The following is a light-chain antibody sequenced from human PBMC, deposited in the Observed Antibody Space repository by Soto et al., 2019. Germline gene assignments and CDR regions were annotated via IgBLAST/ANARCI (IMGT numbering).Light chain of an antibody. CDR2: EVN. CDR1: KFDIGRYNY. Sequence: QSALTQPASVSGSPGQTITISCAGTKFDIGRYNYVSWYRQHPGEAPKLIIFEVNNRPSGISNRFSGSKSGNTASLTISGLQVEDEAYYFCSSYTSASALAIFGGGTKLTVL. CDR3: SSYTSASALAI. J-gene: IGLJ2*01. V-gene: IGLV2-14*01.